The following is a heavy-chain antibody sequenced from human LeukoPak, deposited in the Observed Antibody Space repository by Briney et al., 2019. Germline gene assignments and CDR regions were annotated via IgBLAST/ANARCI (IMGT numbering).Heavy chain of an antibody. D-gene: IGHD2-2*01. CDR3: AVGVPAATSPIDY. CDR1: GFTFSSYG. V-gene: IGHV3-30*02. J-gene: IGHJ4*02. Sequence: PGGSLRLSCAASGFTFSSYGTHWVRQAPGKGLEWVAFIRYDGSNKYYADSVKGRFTISRDNSKNTLYLQMNSLRAEDTAVYYCAVGVPAATSPIDYWGQGTLVTVSS. CDR2: IRYDGSNK.